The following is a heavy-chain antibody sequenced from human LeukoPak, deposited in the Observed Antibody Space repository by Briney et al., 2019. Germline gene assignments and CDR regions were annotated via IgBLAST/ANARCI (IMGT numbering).Heavy chain of an antibody. Sequence: SETLSLTCTVSGGSISSSSYYWGWIRQPPGKGLEWIGTIYYRGSTYYNSSLKSRVTISVDTSKNQFSLKLSSVTAADTAVYYCVSLPRYDFWIWGQGTLVTVSS. CDR1: GGSISSSSYY. CDR2: IYYRGST. D-gene: IGHD3-3*01. J-gene: IGHJ4*01. CDR3: VSLPRYDFWI. V-gene: IGHV4-39*01.